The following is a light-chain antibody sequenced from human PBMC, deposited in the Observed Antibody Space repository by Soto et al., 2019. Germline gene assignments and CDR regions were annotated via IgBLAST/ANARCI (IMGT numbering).Light chain of an antibody. Sequence: EIVLTQSPDTLSLSPGERATLSCRASQRVSTSYLAWYQQKPGQAPRLLIYAASSRAIGIPDRFSGSGFGTEFNLNTRRLAHEHFAAYYCQEHGSSPLKTFCQGTKV. CDR3: QEHGSSPLKT. CDR2: AAS. V-gene: IGKV3-20*01. J-gene: IGKJ1*01. CDR1: QRVSTSY.